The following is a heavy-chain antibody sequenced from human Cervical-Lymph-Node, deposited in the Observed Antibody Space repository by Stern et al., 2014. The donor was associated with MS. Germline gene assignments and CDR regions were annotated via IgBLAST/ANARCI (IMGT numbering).Heavy chain of an antibody. CDR3: ARGGAAPDRGDYYDGMDV. V-gene: IGHV4-4*02. CDR1: GGSIRNDNW. CDR2: IYHSGST. Sequence: QLQLQESGPGLVKPSGTLSLTCAVSGGSIRNDNWWNWVRQSPGKGLEWIGEIYHSGSTNYNTSLKRRVTISVDKSTIQFSLKLTSLTAADTAVYYCARGGAAPDRGDYYDGMDVWGQGTTVTVSS. J-gene: IGHJ6*02. D-gene: IGHD6-13*01.